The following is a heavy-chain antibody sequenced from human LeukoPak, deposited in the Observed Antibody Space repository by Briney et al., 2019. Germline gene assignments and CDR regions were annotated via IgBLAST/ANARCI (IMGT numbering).Heavy chain of an antibody. D-gene: IGHD3-22*01. CDR3: ARTGSYYDSSGYPHYFDY. CDR2: IYYSEST. V-gene: IGHV4-39*07. J-gene: IGHJ4*02. Sequence: SETLSLTCTVSGGSISSSSYYWGWIRQPPGKGLEWIGSIYYSESTYYNPSLKSRVTISVDTSKNQFSLKLSSVTAADTAVYYCARTGSYYDSSGYPHYFDYWGQGTLVTVSS. CDR1: GGSISSSSYY.